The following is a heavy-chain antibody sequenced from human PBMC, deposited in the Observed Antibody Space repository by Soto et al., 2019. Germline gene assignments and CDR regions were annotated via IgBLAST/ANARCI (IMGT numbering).Heavy chain of an antibody. D-gene: IGHD3-10*01. CDR3: VLWPPYYFDY. CDR1: GFTFSSYA. V-gene: IGHV3-30-3*01. Sequence: GGSLRLSCEASGFTFSSYAMHWVRQAPGKGLEWVAVISYDGRNKYYADSVKGRFTISRDNSKNTLYLQMNSLRAEDTAVYYCVLWPPYYFDYWGQGTLVTVSS. CDR2: ISYDGRNK. J-gene: IGHJ4*02.